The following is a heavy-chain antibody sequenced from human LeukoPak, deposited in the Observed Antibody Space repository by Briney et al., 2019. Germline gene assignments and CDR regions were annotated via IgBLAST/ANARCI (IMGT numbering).Heavy chain of an antibody. V-gene: IGHV1-69*04. J-gene: IGHJ4*02. D-gene: IGHD4-17*01. CDR3: ARVILGDYGPMYYFDY. Sequence: SVKVSCKASGGTFSSYAISWVRQAPGQGLEWMGRIIPILGIANYAQKFQGRVTITADKSTSTAYMELSSLRSEDTAVYYCARVILGDYGPMYYFDYWGQGTLVTVSS. CDR2: IIPILGIA. CDR1: GGTFSSYA.